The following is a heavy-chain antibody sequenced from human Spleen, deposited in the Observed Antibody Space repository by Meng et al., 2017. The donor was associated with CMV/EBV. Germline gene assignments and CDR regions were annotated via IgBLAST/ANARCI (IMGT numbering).Heavy chain of an antibody. CDR3: ARVGAYPGPFDY. D-gene: IGHD2-2*01. J-gene: IGHJ4*02. Sequence: CAVHGCSFSDYSCGCILQPPGKGLAWIGDINHSGSTHYNPSLKSRVTISVDTSKKQISVKLSSVTAADTAVYYCARVGAYPGPFDYWGQGTLVTVSS. CDR1: GCSFSDYS. V-gene: IGHV4-34*01. CDR2: INHSGST.